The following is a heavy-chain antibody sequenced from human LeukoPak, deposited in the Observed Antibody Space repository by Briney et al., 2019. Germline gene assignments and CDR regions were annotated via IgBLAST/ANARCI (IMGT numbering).Heavy chain of an antibody. CDR1: GGSFSGYY. J-gene: IGHJ5*02. V-gene: IGHV4-34*01. D-gene: IGHD6-13*01. Sequence: SETLSLTCAVYGGSFSGYYWSWIRQPPGKGLEWIGEINHSGSTNYNPSLKSRVTISVDTSKNQLSLKLSSVTAADTAVYYCARGYGSSWYQFDPWGQGTLVTVSS. CDR3: ARGYGSSWYQFDP. CDR2: INHSGST.